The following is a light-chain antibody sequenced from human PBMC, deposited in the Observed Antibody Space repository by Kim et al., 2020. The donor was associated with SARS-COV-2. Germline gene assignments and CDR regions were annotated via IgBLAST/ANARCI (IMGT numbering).Light chain of an antibody. Sequence: SYELTQPPSVSVALGQTARLTCGGNNIGTKNVHWYQQKPGQAPVLVIRPSGIPDGFSASQSWNTATLTTSRVQVGEAADYYCAEWDSNIWVFGGGTEL. V-gene: IGLV3-9*01. CDR3: AEWDSNIWV. CDR1: NIGTKN. J-gene: IGLJ3*02.